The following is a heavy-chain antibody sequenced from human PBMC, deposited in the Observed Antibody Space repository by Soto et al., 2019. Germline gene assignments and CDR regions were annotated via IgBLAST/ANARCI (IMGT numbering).Heavy chain of an antibody. CDR2: ISYDGSNK. Sequence: PGGSLRLSCAASGFTFSSYGMHWVRQAPGKGLEWVAVISYDGSNKYYADSVKGRFTISRDNSKNTLYLQMNSLRAEDTAVYYCAKDPPAAPRNYDFWSGYFDYWGQGTLVTVSS. CDR3: AKDPPAAPRNYDFWSGYFDY. D-gene: IGHD3-3*01. V-gene: IGHV3-30*18. J-gene: IGHJ4*02. CDR1: GFTFSSYG.